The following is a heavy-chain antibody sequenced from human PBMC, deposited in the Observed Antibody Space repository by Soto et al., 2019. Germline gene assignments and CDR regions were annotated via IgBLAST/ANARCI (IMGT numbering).Heavy chain of an antibody. CDR1: SGSISSSNW. CDR2: IYHSGST. Sequence: QVQLQESGPGLVKPSGTLSLTCAVSSGSISSSNWWSWVRQPPGKGLEWIGEIYHSGSTNYNPSLKSRVTRAVDKSKNQCSRKLSSGTAADTAVEYCASGSSGSGWREAFDIWGQGTMVTVSS. CDR3: ASGSSGSGWREAFDI. D-gene: IGHD6-19*01. V-gene: IGHV4-4*02. J-gene: IGHJ3*02.